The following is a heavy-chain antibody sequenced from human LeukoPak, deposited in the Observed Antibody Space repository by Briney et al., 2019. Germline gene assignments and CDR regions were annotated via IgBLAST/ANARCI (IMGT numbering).Heavy chain of an antibody. D-gene: IGHD4-11*01. V-gene: IGHV1-69*05. CDR3: ARGSYSDYIFDY. CDR2: IIPMFGAT. CDR1: VGIFSSYG. Sequence: SVKVSCKASVGIFSSYGINWVRQAPGQGLEWMGRIIPMFGATNYEQKFQGRVTVTTDESTSTAYMELSSLRPEDTAVYYCARGSYSDYIFDYWGQGTLVTVSS. J-gene: IGHJ4*02.